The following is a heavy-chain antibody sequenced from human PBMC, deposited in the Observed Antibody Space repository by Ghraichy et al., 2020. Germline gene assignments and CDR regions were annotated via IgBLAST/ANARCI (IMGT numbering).Heavy chain of an antibody. Sequence: GILNISCAASGFTFSSYNMNWVRQAPGKGLEWVSSISSSSSYIYYADSVKGRFIISRDNAKNSLYLQMNSLRVEDTAVYYCARDMWYYSSSSVYYYYYMDVWGKGTTVTVSS. CDR3: ARDMWYYSSSSVYYYYYMDV. CDR2: ISSSSSYI. V-gene: IGHV3-21*01. CDR1: GFTFSSYN. D-gene: IGHD6-6*01. J-gene: IGHJ6*03.